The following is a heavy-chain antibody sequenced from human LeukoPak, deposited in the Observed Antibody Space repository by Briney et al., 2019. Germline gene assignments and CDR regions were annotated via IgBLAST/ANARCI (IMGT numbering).Heavy chain of an antibody. J-gene: IGHJ4*02. CDR1: GDSVSSSSAA. CDR2: TYYRSKWYN. Sequence: SQTLSLTCAISGDSVSSSSAAWSWIRQSPSRGLEWLGRTYYRSKWYNDYAVTVKSRITINPDTSQNQFSLQLNSMTPEDTAVYYCAREGSEGYLFDYWGQGTLVTVSS. V-gene: IGHV6-1*01. CDR3: AREGSEGYLFDY. D-gene: IGHD1-1*01.